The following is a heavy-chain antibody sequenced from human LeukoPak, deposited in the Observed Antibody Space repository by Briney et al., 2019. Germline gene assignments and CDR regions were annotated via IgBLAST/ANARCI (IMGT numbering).Heavy chain of an antibody. CDR3: ARGGKGSGWYRGYYDSTDL. CDR2: ISSTDAGT. CDR1: GFTFSDYY. J-gene: IGHJ2*01. D-gene: IGHD6-19*01. V-gene: IGHV3-23*01. Sequence: GGSLRLSCAASGFTFSDYYMSWVRQAPGKGLEWVSAISSTDAGTYHADSVRGRFTISRDSSKNTLYLQMNSLRAEDTAVYYCARGGKGSGWYRGYYDSTDLWGRGTLVTVSS.